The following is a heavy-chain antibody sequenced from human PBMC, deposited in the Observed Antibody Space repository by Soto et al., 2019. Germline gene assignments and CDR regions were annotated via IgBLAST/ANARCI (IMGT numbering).Heavy chain of an antibody. D-gene: IGHD6-13*01. CDR1: GGSISSGGYY. CDR3: ARFGISSWPYYYYYMDV. CDR2: IYYSGST. J-gene: IGHJ6*03. Sequence: SETLSLTCTVSGGSISSGGYYWSWIRQHPGKGLEWIGYIYYSGSTYYNPSLKSRVTISVDTSKNQFSLKLSSVTAADTAVYYCARFGISSWPYYYYYMDVWGKGTTVPVSS. V-gene: IGHV4-31*03.